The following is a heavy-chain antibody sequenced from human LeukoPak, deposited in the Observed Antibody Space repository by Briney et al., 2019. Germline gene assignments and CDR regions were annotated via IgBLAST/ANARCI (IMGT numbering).Heavy chain of an antibody. CDR3: ARDKTSFDY. V-gene: IGHV3-30-3*01. D-gene: IGHD1-7*01. CDR1: GFTFSSYA. Sequence: GGSLRLSCAASGFTFSSYAMHWVRQAPGKGLEWVAVISYDGSNKYYADSVKGRFTISGDNSKNTLYLQMNSLRAEDTAVYYCARDKTSFDYWGQGTLVTVSS. CDR2: ISYDGSNK. J-gene: IGHJ4*02.